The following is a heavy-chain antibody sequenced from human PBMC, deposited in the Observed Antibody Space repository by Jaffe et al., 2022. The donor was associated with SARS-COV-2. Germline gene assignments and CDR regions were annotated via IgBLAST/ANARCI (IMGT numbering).Heavy chain of an antibody. CDR2: ISSSGSTI. D-gene: IGHD3-3*01. J-gene: IGHJ3*02. Sequence: QVQLVESGGGLVKPGGSLRLSCAASGFTFSDYYMSWIRQAPGKGLEWVSYISSSGSTIYYADSVKGRFTISRDNAKNSLYLQMNSLRAEDTAVYYCARVTTYYDFWSGYYTRDDAFDIWGQGTMVTVSS. V-gene: IGHV3-11*01. CDR1: GFTFSDYY. CDR3: ARVTTYYDFWSGYYTRDDAFDI.